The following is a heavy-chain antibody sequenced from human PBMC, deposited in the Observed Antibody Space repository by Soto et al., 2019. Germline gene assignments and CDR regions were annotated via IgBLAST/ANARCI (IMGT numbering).Heavy chain of an antibody. J-gene: IGHJ4*02. CDR2: IYHSGST. D-gene: IGHD2-21*01. CDR1: GGSISSTHS. V-gene: IGHV4-4*02. Sequence: QVQLQESGPRLLRPSETLSLTCAVSGGSISSTHSWSWVRRPPGKGLEWIAEIYHSGSTNYNPSLKSRATISVDKSKNQFSLKLNSVTAADTAVYFCARAVALPGLFYVDFWGQGTLVTVSS. CDR3: ARAVALPGLFYVDF.